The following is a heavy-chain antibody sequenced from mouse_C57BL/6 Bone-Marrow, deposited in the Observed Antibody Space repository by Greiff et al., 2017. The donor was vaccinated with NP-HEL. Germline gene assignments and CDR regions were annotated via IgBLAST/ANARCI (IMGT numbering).Heavy chain of an antibody. D-gene: IGHD2-4*01. CDR3: ARYDYAGDYYAMDY. CDR2: ISDGGSYT. V-gene: IGHV5-4*03. J-gene: IGHJ4*01. CDR1: GFTFSRYA. Sequence: EVMLVESGGGLVKPGGSLKLSCAASGFTFSRYAMSWVRQTPEKRLEWVATISDGGSYTYYPDNVKGRFTISRDNAKNNLYLQMSHLKSEDTAMYYCARYDYAGDYYAMDYWGQGTSVTVSS.